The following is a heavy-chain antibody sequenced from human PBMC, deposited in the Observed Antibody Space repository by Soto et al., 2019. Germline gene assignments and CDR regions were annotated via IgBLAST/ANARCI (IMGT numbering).Heavy chain of an antibody. CDR1: GGSISSYY. Sequence: QVQLQESGPGLVKPSETLSLTCTVSGGSISSYYWSWIRQSPGKGLEWIGYIYYSGSTKYNPSLKSRCTISVDTSKNQFSRTLSSVTAADTAVYYCARGRGDTAMAWYYWGQGTLVTVSS. V-gene: IGHV4-59*01. CDR2: IYYSGST. CDR3: ARGRGDTAMAWYY. D-gene: IGHD5-18*01. J-gene: IGHJ4*02.